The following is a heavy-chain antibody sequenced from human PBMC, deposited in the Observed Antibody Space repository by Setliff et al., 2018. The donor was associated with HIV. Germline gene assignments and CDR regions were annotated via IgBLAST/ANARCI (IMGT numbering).Heavy chain of an antibody. CDR1: GYTFTGYY. Sequence: GASVKVSCKASGYTFTGYYIHWVRQAPGQGLEWMGWINPNNGGTNYAQKFQGRVTMTRDTTITTVYMELTRLRSDDTAMFYCAVMGYCGGNSCYRTEGFDYWGQGTLVTVSS. D-gene: IGHD2-2*01. V-gene: IGHV1-2*02. CDR2: INPNNGGT. CDR3: AVMGYCGGNSCYRTEGFDY. J-gene: IGHJ4*02.